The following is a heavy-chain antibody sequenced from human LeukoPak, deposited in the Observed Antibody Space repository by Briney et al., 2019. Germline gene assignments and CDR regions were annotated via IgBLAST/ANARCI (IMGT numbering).Heavy chain of an antibody. CDR1: GFTFSNYR. V-gene: IGHV3-48*01. CDR3: ARRATVVTPGLFDY. Sequence: PGGSLRLSCTGSGFTFSNYRMNWVRQAPGKGLEWISYSNAAGSPVSYAESVQGRFTISRDNSKNTLYLQMNSLRAEDTAVYYCARRATVVTPGLFDYWGQGTLVTVSS. J-gene: IGHJ4*02. D-gene: IGHD4-23*01. CDR2: SNAAGSPV.